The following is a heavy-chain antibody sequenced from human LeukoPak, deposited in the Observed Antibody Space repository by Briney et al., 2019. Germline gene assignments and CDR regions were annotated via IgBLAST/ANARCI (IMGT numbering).Heavy chain of an antibody. D-gene: IGHD3-16*01. CDR3: ARRFYYAMDV. J-gene: IGHJ6*02. CDR2: INPNSGDT. V-gene: IGHV1-2*02. Sequence: ASVKVSCKASGYSFTGYFMQWVQQAPGQGLEWMGWINPNSGDTNYQGRVTMTRDTSISTAYMELSRLRSDDAAVYYCARRFYYAMDVWGQGTTVTVSS. CDR1: GYSFTGYF.